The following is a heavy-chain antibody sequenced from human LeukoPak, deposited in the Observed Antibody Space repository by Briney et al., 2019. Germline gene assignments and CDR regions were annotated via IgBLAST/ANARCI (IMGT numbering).Heavy chain of an antibody. D-gene: IGHD2-2*01. CDR2: ISSSGSTI. Sequence: GGSLRLSCAASGFTFSSYEMNWVRQAPGKGLEWVSYISSSGSTIYYADSVKGRFTISRDNAKNSLYLQMNSLRAEDTAVYYCARDWSTGPAAAGSYWGQGTLVTVSS. CDR3: ARDWSTGPAAAGSY. CDR1: GFTFSSYE. J-gene: IGHJ4*02. V-gene: IGHV3-48*03.